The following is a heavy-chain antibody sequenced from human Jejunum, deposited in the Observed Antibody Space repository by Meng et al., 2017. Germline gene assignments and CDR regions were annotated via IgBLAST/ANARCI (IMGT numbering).Heavy chain of an antibody. CDR1: GGSISDYY. V-gene: IGHV4-34*01. CDR3: ARGNEYSNYGADF. Sequence: QVKLQQRGPGLLKPSEALSLPCAVYGGSISDYYWTWLRQPPGKGLEWIGEINDSGSTNYNPSLKSRVTISVDTSKSQFYLRVSSVTAADTAVYYCARGNEYSNYGADFWGQGTLVTVSS. J-gene: IGHJ4*02. D-gene: IGHD4-11*01. CDR2: INDSGST.